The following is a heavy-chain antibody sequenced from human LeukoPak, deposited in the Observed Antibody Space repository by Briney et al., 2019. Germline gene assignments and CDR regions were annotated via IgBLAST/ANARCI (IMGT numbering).Heavy chain of an antibody. D-gene: IGHD1-26*01. CDR3: AKDGGVGATDY. CDR1: GFTLSSSA. CDR2: INGGGGAI. J-gene: IGHJ4*02. Sequence: GGSLRLSCAASGFTLSSSAVSWVRQAPGRGLEWLSTINGGGGAIYYADSVKGRFTISRDNSKNTLYLQMNSLRAEDTAVYYCAKDGGVGATDYWGQGTLVTVSS. V-gene: IGHV3-23*01.